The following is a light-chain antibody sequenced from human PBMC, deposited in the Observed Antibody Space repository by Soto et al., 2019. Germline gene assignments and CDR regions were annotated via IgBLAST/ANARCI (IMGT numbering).Light chain of an antibody. J-gene: IGLJ1*01. Sequence: QSSMIQAPSARGSPGQSFTISCTGTNRDVSGHNYVSWYQQHPGKAPKLLIYDVIRRPSGVRHRFSGYKNGHTASLTVSGLQADDEAEYHCFSYSGGNNLFFGTGIKVTV. CDR3: FSYSGGNNLF. V-gene: IGLV2-8*01. CDR1: NRDVSGHNY. CDR2: DVI.